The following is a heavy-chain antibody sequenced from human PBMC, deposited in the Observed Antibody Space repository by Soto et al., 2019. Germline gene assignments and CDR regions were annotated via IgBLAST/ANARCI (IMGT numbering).Heavy chain of an antibody. D-gene: IGHD1-26*01. J-gene: IGHJ4*02. CDR1: GGSISSGGYS. V-gene: IGHV4-30-2*01. Sequence: SETLSLTCAVSGGSISSGGYSWSWIRQPPGKGLEWIGYIYHSGSTYYNPSLKSRVTMSVDRSKNQFSLKLSSVTAADTAVYYCARDSGSYGGFDYWGQGTLVTVSS. CDR2: IYHSGST. CDR3: ARDSGSYGGFDY.